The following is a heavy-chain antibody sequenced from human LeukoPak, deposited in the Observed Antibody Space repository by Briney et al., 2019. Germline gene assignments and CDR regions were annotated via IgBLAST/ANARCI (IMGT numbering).Heavy chain of an antibody. Sequence: GGSLRLSCAASGFTFSSYSMNWVRQAPGRGLEWVSSISTTSSYIYYADSMKGRFTISRDNAKNSLYLQMDSLRAEDTAVYYCAREKIAAVGPMDDAFDIWGQGTMVTVSS. CDR1: GFTFSSYS. D-gene: IGHD6-6*01. V-gene: IGHV3-21*01. CDR3: AREKIAAVGPMDDAFDI. CDR2: ISTTSSYI. J-gene: IGHJ3*02.